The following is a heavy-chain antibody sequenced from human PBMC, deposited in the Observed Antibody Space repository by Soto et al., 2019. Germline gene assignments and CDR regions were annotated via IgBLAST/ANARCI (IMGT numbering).Heavy chain of an antibody. CDR2: IIPILGIA. Sequence: SVKVSCKASGGTFSSYTISWVRQAPGQGLEWMGRIIPILGIANYAQKFQGRVTITADKSTSTAYMELSSLKASDTAMYYCARRFRGRSDGVVREKLLAFDIWGQGTMVTVSS. CDR1: GGTFSSYT. J-gene: IGHJ3*02. D-gene: IGHD3-3*01. V-gene: IGHV1-69*02. CDR3: ARRFRGRSDGVVREKLLAFDI.